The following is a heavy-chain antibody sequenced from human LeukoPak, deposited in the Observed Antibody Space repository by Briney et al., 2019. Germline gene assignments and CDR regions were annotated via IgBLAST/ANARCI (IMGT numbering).Heavy chain of an antibody. V-gene: IGHV4-61*02. Sequence: SETLSLTCTVSGGSISSGSYYWSWIRQPAGKGLEWIGRIYTSGSTNYNPSLKSRVTISVDTSKNQFSLKLSSVTAADTAVYYCARATGYYDSSGYYYGGAFDIWGQGTMVTVSS. J-gene: IGHJ3*02. D-gene: IGHD3-22*01. CDR3: ARATGYYDSSGYYYGGAFDI. CDR2: IYTSGST. CDR1: GGSISSGSYY.